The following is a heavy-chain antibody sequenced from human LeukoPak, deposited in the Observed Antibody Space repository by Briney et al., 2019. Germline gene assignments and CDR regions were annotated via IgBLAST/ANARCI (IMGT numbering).Heavy chain of an antibody. D-gene: IGHD6-19*01. CDR2: IYRSGST. CDR3: ARRGWLDTGTFDY. Sequence: SETLSLTCIVSGGSINTRSYYWGWIRQPPGKGLEWIGSIYRSGSTHYNPSLKSRVTISIDTSKNQFSLKMRSVTAADTAVYYCARRGWLDTGTFDYWGQGNLVTVSS. V-gene: IGHV4-39*01. CDR1: GGSINTRSYY. J-gene: IGHJ4*02.